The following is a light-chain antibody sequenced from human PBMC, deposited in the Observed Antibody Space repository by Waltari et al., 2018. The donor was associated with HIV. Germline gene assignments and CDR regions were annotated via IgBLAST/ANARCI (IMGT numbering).Light chain of an antibody. V-gene: IGKV1-13*02. CDR1: QGISSA. J-gene: IGKJ3*01. CDR2: DAS. CDR3: QQFNSYPLT. Sequence: AIQLTQSPSSLSASVGDRVTITCRASQGISSALAWYQQKPGKAPTLLIYDASSLESAVPSRFSGSGSETDFTLTISSLQPEDFATYYCQQFNSYPLTLGPGTKVDIK.